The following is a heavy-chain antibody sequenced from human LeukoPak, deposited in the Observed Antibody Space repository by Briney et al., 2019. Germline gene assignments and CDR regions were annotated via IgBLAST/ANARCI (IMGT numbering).Heavy chain of an antibody. V-gene: IGHV3-23*01. CDR3: AKGGFGFGELKFDY. Sequence: PGGSLTLSCAASGITFSSYAMSWVRQAPGKGLEWVSGISGSGGRTYYADSVKGRFTISRDNSKNRMYLQMNSLRAEDTAVYHCAKGGFGFGELKFDYWGQGTLVTVSS. D-gene: IGHD3-10*01. CDR2: ISGSGGRT. CDR1: GITFSSYA. J-gene: IGHJ4*02.